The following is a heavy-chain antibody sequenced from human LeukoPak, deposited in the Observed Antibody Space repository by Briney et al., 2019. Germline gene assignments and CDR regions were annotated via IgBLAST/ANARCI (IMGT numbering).Heavy chain of an antibody. D-gene: IGHD3-22*01. CDR3: VKVPDGGGYYDGSGNYYGGDDAFDI. V-gene: IGHV3-23*01. J-gene: IGHJ3*02. Sequence: GGSLRLSCSASGFTFRSCAMSWVRQAPGKGLQWVSGVSGSGGSTYYAGAVRGRFTISRDNSKNTLYLQMNSLRAEDTAVYYCVKVPDGGGYYDGSGNYYGGDDAFDIWGQGTLVTVSS. CDR2: VSGSGGST. CDR1: GFTFRSCA.